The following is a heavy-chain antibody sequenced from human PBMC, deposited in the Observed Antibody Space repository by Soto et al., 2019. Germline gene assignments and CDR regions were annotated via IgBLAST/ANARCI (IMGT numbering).Heavy chain of an antibody. V-gene: IGHV4-31*03. CDR3: ARDHKWDGMDV. Sequence: SETLSLTCSVSGGSFSSDSFIWSWVRQLPGKGLEWIGYIYYSGTTYYNPSLKSRVIMSVDTSKNQFSLKLSSVTAADTAVYYCARDHKWDGMDVWGQGTTVTVSS. J-gene: IGHJ6*02. D-gene: IGHD1-26*01. CDR2: IYYSGTT. CDR1: GGSFSSDSFI.